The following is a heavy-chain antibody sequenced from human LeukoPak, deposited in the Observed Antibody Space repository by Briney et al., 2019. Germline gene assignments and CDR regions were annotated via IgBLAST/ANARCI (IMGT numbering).Heavy chain of an antibody. D-gene: IGHD6-13*01. CDR3: AKLIIAAAVTAKTDDAFDI. CDR1: GFTFSSYG. Sequence: GGSLTLSCAASGFTFSSYGMHWVRQAPGKGLEWVAVIWYDGSNKYYADSVKGRFTISRDNSKNTLYLQMNSLRAEDTAVYYCAKLIIAAAVTAKTDDAFDIWGQGTMVTVSS. J-gene: IGHJ3*02. V-gene: IGHV3-33*06. CDR2: IWYDGSNK.